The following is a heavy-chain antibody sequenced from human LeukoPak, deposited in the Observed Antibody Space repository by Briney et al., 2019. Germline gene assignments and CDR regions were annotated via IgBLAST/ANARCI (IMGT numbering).Heavy chain of an antibody. CDR3: ARDPADYDILTGYYKTRYFDY. J-gene: IGHJ4*02. Sequence: PGGSLRLSCAASGFTFSSYWMSWVRQAPGKGLEWVANIKQDGSEKYYVDSVKGRFTISRDNAKNSLYLQMNSLRAEDTAVYYCARDPADYDILTGYYKTRYFDYWGQGTLVTVSS. D-gene: IGHD3-9*01. V-gene: IGHV3-7*01. CDR1: GFTFSSYW. CDR2: IKQDGSEK.